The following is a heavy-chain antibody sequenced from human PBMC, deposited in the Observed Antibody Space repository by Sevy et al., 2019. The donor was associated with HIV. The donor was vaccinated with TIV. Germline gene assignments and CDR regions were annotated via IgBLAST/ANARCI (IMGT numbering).Heavy chain of an antibody. Sequence: GGSLRLSCVASGFTLNNYWMHWVRQAPVKGLEWVANINQDGGVTYYVDSVRGRFTISRDNGRNLVFLQMNSLRVDDTALYFCVRAIAKDGSFWGQGTLVTVSS. D-gene: IGHD6-13*01. CDR2: INQDGGVT. CDR3: VRAIAKDGSF. CDR1: GFTLNNYW. J-gene: IGHJ4*02. V-gene: IGHV3-7*01.